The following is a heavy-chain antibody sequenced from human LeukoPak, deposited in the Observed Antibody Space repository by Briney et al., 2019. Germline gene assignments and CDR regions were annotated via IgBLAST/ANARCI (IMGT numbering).Heavy chain of an antibody. CDR2: INPSGGST. Sequence: ASVKVSCKASGYTFTSYYMHWVRQAPGQGLEWMGIINPSGGSTSYAQKFQGRVTMTRDTSTSTVYMELSSLRSEDTAVYYCARDSIVVVPAAIRFGWFDPWGQGTLVTVSS. J-gene: IGHJ5*02. CDR3: ARDSIVVVPAAIRFGWFDP. D-gene: IGHD2-2*02. V-gene: IGHV1-46*01. CDR1: GYTFTSYY.